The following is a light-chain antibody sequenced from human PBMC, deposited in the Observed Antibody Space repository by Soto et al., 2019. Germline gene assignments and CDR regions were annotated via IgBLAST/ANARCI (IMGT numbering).Light chain of an antibody. Sequence: DIVLTQSRGTLSLSPGERATLSCRASQSVSSSYLAWYQQKPGQAPRLLIYGASSRATGIPDRFSGSGSGTDFTLTIGRLEPEDFAVYYCQQYGSSPRTFGQGTKVDIK. V-gene: IGKV3-20*01. CDR3: QQYGSSPRT. J-gene: IGKJ1*01. CDR1: QSVSSSY. CDR2: GAS.